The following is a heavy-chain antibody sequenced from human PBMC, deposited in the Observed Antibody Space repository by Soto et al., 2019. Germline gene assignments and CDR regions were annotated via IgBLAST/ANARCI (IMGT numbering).Heavy chain of an antibody. J-gene: IGHJ4*02. CDR3: ANLGGGYCTSTDCPDY. CDR1: GFTCSSYG. V-gene: IGHV3-30*18. D-gene: IGHD2-2*01. Sequence: QVQLVESGGGVVQPGRSLRLSCAASGFTCSSYGMHWVRQAPGKGLEWVAVISYDDRNKYYADSVKGRFTISRDNSKNTLYLQMNSLRAEDTAVYYCANLGGGYCTSTDCPDYWGQGTLVTVSS. CDR2: ISYDDRNK.